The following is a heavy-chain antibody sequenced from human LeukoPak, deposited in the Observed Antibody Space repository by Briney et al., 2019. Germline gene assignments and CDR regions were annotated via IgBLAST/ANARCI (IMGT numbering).Heavy chain of an antibody. CDR3: ARGTTVTTVDY. V-gene: IGHV4-38-2*02. CDR2: IYHCGST. Sequence: SDTLSLTRTVSGYSISSGYYWGWIRQPPGKGLEWIGSIYHCGSTYYTPSLKGRVTISVDTSKNQFSLKLSSVAAAATAVYYCARGTTVTTVDYWGQGPLVPVSS. D-gene: IGHD4-17*01. CDR1: GYSISSGYY. J-gene: IGHJ4*02.